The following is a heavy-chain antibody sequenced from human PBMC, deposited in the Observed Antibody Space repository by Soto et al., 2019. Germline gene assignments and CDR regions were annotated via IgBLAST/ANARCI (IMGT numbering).Heavy chain of an antibody. CDR1: GYSFTSYW. D-gene: IGHD6-25*01. J-gene: IGHJ4*02. CDR2: IYPGDSDT. V-gene: IGHV5-51*01. Sequence: GESLKISCKGSGYSFTSYWIDWVRQMPGKGLEWMGIIYPGDSDTRYSPSFQGQVTISADKSISTAYLQWSSLKASDTAMYYCATRGMIAARPYYFDYWGQGTLVTAPQ. CDR3: ATRGMIAARPYYFDY.